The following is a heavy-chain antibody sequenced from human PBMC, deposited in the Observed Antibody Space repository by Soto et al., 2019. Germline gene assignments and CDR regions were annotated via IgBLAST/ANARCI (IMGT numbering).Heavy chain of an antibody. V-gene: IGHV1-2*04. CDR1: GYTFTGYY. Sequence: ASVKVSCKASGYTFTGYYMHWVRQAPGQGLEWMGWINPNSGGTNYAQKFQGWVTMTRDTSISTAYMEMSSLRDEDSAVYYCARDPPNFYYYGMDVWGQGTTVTVSS. CDR3: ARDPPNFYYYGMDV. CDR2: INPNSGGT. J-gene: IGHJ6*02.